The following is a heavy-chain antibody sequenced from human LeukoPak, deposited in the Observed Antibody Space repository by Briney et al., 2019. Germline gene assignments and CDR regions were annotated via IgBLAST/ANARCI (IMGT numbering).Heavy chain of an antibody. D-gene: IGHD4-11*01. CDR2: INPSGGST. CDR1: GYTFTSYY. J-gene: IGHJ6*02. V-gene: IGHV1-46*01. CDR3: ARYTVTLVGYYYGMDV. Sequence: ASVKVSCKASGYTFTSYYMNWVRQAPGQGLEWMGIINPSGGSTSYAQKFQGRVTMTRDTSTSTVYMELSSLRSEDTAVYYCARYTVTLVGYYYGMDVWGQGTTVTVSS.